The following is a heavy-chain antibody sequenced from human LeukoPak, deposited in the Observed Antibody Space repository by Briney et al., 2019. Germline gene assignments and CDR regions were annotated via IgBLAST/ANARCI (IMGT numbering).Heavy chain of an antibody. V-gene: IGHV3-7*01. CDR2: IKYDGSAK. D-gene: IGHD2-2*01. CDR3: ARVIVLVEGASDHFDY. J-gene: IGHJ4*02. Sequence: PGGSLRLSCAASGFTFSSYWMTWVRQPPGKGLEWVANIKYDGSAKYYGDSVKGRFTISRDNTKNSLYLRMNSLRAEDTAVYYCARVIVLVEGASDHFDYWGQGTPATVHS. CDR1: GFTFSSYW.